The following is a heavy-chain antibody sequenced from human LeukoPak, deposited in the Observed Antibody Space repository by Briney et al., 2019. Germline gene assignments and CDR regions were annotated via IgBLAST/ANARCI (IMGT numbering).Heavy chain of an antibody. D-gene: IGHD7-27*01. J-gene: IGHJ6*02. CDR2: ISTYNGDS. CDR1: GYTFTSYG. Sequence: ASVKVSCKASGYTFTSYGISWVRQAPGQGLEWMGWISTYNGDSNYAQNLQGRGTLTTDTSTSTAYMGLRSLSSDDTAVYYCARISNWGSSAYGMDVWGQGTTVTVSS. CDR3: ARISNWGSSAYGMDV. V-gene: IGHV1-18*01.